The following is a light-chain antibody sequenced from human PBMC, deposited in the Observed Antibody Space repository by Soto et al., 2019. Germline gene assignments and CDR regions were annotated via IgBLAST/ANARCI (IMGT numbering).Light chain of an antibody. V-gene: IGKV3-11*01. CDR2: DAS. J-gene: IGKJ3*01. CDR3: QQRSNWPPLFT. CDR1: QSVSSY. Sequence: EIVLTQSPATLSLSPGERATLSCRASQSVSSYLAWSQQKPGQAPRLLIYDASNRATGIPARFSGSGSGTDFPLTISSLEPEDFAVYYCQQRSNWPPLFTFGPGTKVDIK.